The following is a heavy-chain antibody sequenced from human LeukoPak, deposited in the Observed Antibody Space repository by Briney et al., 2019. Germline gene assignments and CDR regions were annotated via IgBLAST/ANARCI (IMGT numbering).Heavy chain of an antibody. J-gene: IGHJ3*01. CDR1: GYTFTTYG. D-gene: IGHD1-1*01. Sequence: ASVTVSCMASGYTFTTYGISWVRQAPGPALEWMGWVSGNNGNTNYSQNLQGRVTITTDTATNTAYMELRSLRSDDTAVYYCARDFYHSGTNWYDVFDVWGQGTMVTVSS. CDR3: ARDFYHSGTNWYDVFDV. V-gene: IGHV1-18*01. CDR2: VSGNNGNT.